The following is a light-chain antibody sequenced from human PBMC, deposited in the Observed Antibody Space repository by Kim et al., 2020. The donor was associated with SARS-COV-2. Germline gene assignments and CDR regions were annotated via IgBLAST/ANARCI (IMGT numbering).Light chain of an antibody. CDR2: DGN. CDR3: CSCASNSTFL. CDR1: GRDVVSNNL. Sequence: GQSITIPCTGTGRDVVSNNLVSWYQQRPGEAPQLMIYDGNKRPSGISDRFSGSKSDNAASLTISGLQADDEADYFCCSCASNSTFLFGGGTKLTVL. V-gene: IGLV2-23*03. J-gene: IGLJ2*01.